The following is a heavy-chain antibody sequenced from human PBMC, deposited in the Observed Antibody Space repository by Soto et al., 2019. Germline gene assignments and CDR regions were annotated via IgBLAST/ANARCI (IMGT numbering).Heavy chain of an antibody. Sequence: SVKVSCKVSGGTFSTYAVSWVRQAPGQGLEWMGHIFPIFDKTNYAQKFQGRVTITTDKSTTTAYIELSSLRSEDTAVYYCVRDRARRYGLDVWGQGTTVTVSS. CDR3: VRDRARRYGLDV. CDR2: IFPIFDKT. CDR1: GGTFSTYA. V-gene: IGHV1-69*05. J-gene: IGHJ6*02.